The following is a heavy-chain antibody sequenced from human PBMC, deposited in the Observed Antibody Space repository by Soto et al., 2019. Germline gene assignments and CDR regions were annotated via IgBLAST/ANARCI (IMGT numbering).Heavy chain of an antibody. V-gene: IGHV3-23*01. CDR3: AKDQIQLWPYGMEV. Sequence: GGSLRLSCAASGFTFRNYAMTWVRQAPGKGLEWVSGISGNGGTTYYADSVKGRFTISRDNSKNTVYQQMNSLRAEDTAVYYCAKDQIQLWPYGMEVWGQGTTVTVSS. CDR1: GFTFRNYA. D-gene: IGHD5-18*01. J-gene: IGHJ6*02. CDR2: ISGNGGTT.